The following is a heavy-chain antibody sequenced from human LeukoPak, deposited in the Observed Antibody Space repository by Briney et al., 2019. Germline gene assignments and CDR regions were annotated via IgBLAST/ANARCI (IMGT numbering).Heavy chain of an antibody. D-gene: IGHD4-17*01. V-gene: IGHV4-4*02. CDR2: IYHSGST. CDR1: GGSISSSNW. CDR3: ARRRLPLDFDY. Sequence: SETLSLTCAVSGGSISSSNWWSWVRQPPGKGLEWIGEIYHSGSTNYNPSLKSRVTISVDTSKNQFSLKLSSVTAADTAVYYCARRRLPLDFDYWGQGTLVTVSS. J-gene: IGHJ4*02.